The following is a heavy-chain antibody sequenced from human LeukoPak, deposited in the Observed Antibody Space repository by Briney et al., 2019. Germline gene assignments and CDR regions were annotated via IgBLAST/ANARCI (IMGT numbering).Heavy chain of an antibody. CDR1: GFTFSSYA. Sequence: GRSLRLSCAASGFTFSSYAMHWVRQAPGKGLEWVAVISYDGSNKYYADSVKGRFTISRDNSKNTLYLQMNSLRAEDTAVYYCARDLVVVTATPYYYGMDVWGQGTTVTVSS. D-gene: IGHD2-21*02. CDR2: ISYDGSNK. CDR3: ARDLVVVTATPYYYGMDV. V-gene: IGHV3-30-3*01. J-gene: IGHJ6*02.